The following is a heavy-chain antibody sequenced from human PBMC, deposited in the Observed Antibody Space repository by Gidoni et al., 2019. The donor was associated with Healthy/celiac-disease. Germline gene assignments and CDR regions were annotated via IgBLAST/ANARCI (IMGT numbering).Heavy chain of an antibody. Sequence: QVQLVESGGGVVQPGRSLRLSCAASGFTFSSYGMHWVRQAPGKGLEWVAVISYDGSNKYYADSVKGRFTISRDNSKNTLYLQMNSLRAEDTAVYYCAKDWVIVVVPAAPDLVDYWGQGTLVTVSS. J-gene: IGHJ4*02. D-gene: IGHD2-2*01. V-gene: IGHV3-30*18. CDR3: AKDWVIVVVPAAPDLVDY. CDR2: ISYDGSNK. CDR1: GFTFSSYG.